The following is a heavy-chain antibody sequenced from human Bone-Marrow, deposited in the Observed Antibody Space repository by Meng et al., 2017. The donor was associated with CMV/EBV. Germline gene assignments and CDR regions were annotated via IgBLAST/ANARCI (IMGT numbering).Heavy chain of an antibody. J-gene: IGHJ4*02. V-gene: IGHV1-18*01. CDR1: FPISG. Sequence: FPISGISWVRQAPGQGLEWMEWISHYNGNTNHAQKLRGRVTMTTDTSTSTAYGELRSLRSDDTAVYYCARDPDLGSSSMRGLGGCGYWGQGTLVTVSS. CDR2: ISHYNGNT. D-gene: IGHD6-6*01. CDR3: ARDPDLGSSSMRGLGGCGY.